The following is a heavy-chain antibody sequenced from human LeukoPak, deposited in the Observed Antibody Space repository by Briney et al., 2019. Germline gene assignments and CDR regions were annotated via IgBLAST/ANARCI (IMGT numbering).Heavy chain of an antibody. Sequence: GGSLRLSCAASGFTFSSYWMSWVRQAPGKGLEWVANIKQDGSEKYYVGSVKGRFTISRDNARNSVYLQMNSLRAEDTAVYYCVRPGGSTWYIDYWGQGTLVTVSP. V-gene: IGHV3-7*01. CDR1: GFTFSSYW. CDR3: VRPGGSTWYIDY. D-gene: IGHD6-13*01. CDR2: IKQDGSEK. J-gene: IGHJ4*02.